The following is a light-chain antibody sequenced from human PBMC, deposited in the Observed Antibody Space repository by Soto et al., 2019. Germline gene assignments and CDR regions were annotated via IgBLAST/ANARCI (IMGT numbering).Light chain of an antibody. CDR3: QHRSNWPPSIT. CDR1: QSVDSN. V-gene: IGKV3-11*01. CDR2: GAS. J-gene: IGKJ5*01. Sequence: EIVMTQSPATLSVSPGDGATLSCRASQSVDSNLAWYQQKPGQTPRLLIYGASTRPTGIPARSSGSGSGTDFTLTLSGLEPEAFAVSSCQHRSNWPPSITFGQGTRLEIK.